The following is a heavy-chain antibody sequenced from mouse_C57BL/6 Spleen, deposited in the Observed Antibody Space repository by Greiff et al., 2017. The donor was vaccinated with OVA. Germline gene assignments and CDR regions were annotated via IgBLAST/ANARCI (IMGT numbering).Heavy chain of an antibody. V-gene: IGHV1-52*01. Sequence: VQLQQPGAELVRPGSSVKLSCKASGYTFTSYWMHWVKQRPIQGLEWIGNIDPSDSETHYNQKFKDKATLTVDKSSSTAYMQLSSLTSEDSAVYYCARPSPTVGGYFDVWGTGTTVTVSS. D-gene: IGHD1-1*01. CDR1: GYTFTSYW. J-gene: IGHJ1*03. CDR2: IDPSDSET. CDR3: ARPSPTVGGYFDV.